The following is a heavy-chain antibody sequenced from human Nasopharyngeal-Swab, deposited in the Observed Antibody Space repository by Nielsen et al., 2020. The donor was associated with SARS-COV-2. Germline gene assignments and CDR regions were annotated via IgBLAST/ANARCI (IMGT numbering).Heavy chain of an antibody. CDR2: ISSGETTI. CDR3: VRGSYGHYDS. V-gene: IGHV3-48*03. D-gene: IGHD4-17*01. Sequence: GEFLKISCVASGFTFSNYEMNWVRQAPGKGLEWVSFISSGETTIQYADSVKDRFTISRDDAKNSLFLQMNSLRAEETAIYYCVRGSYGHYDSWGQGALITVSS. CDR1: GFTFSNYE. J-gene: IGHJ5*01.